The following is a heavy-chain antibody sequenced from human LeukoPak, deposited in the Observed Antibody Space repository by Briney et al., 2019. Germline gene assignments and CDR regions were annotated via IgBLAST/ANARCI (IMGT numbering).Heavy chain of an antibody. CDR2: ISAYNGNT. J-gene: IGHJ6*03. Sequence: ASVKVSCKASGYTFTSYGISWVRQAPGQGLEWMGWISAYNGNTNYAQKLQGRVTMTTDTSTSTAYMELGSLRSDDTAVYYCASSTVTTYYYSYMDVWGKGTTVTVSS. CDR1: GYTFTSYG. CDR3: ASSTVTTYYYSYMDV. D-gene: IGHD4-17*01. V-gene: IGHV1-18*01.